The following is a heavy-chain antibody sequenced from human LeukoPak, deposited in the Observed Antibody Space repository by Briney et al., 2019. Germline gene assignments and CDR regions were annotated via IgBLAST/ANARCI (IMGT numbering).Heavy chain of an antibody. V-gene: IGHV3-21*01. J-gene: IGHJ4*02. Sequence: TGGSLRLSCAASGFTFSSYSMNWVRQAPGKGLEWVSSISSSSSYIYYADSVKGRFTISRDNAKNSLYLQMNSLRAEDTAVYYCARVVGYCSSTSCYGGYYFDCWGQGTLVTVSS. CDR1: GFTFSSYS. CDR3: ARVVGYCSSTSCYGGYYFDC. CDR2: ISSSSSYI. D-gene: IGHD2-2*01.